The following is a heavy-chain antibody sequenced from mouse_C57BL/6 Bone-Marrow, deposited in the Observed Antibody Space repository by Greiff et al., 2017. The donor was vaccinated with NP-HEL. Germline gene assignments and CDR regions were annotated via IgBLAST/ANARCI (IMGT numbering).Heavy chain of an antibody. D-gene: IGHD1-1*01. V-gene: IGHV1-74*01. J-gene: IGHJ2*01. CDR3: AIQGFITTVGFDY. CDR2: IHPSDSDT. Sequence: VQLQQPGAELVKPGASVKVSCKASGYTFTSYWMHWVKQRPSQGLEWIGRIHPSDSDTNYNQKFKGKATLTVDKSSSTAYMQLSSLTSEDSAVYYCAIQGFITTVGFDYWGQGTTLTVSS. CDR1: GYTFTSYW.